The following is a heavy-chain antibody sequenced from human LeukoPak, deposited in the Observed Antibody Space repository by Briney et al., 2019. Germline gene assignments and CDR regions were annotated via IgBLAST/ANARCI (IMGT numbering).Heavy chain of an antibody. CDR1: GFTFSNSV. V-gene: IGHV3-23*01. CDR2: ILGTGDYT. CDR3: ARGPKGTYDY. J-gene: IGHJ4*02. Sequence: GGSLRLSCVASGFTFSNSVMTWVRQAPGKGLEWVSSILGTGDYTYFANSVKGRFTISRDNSKNTLYLQMNSLRAWDTAIYYCARGPKGTYDYWGQGTLVTVSS.